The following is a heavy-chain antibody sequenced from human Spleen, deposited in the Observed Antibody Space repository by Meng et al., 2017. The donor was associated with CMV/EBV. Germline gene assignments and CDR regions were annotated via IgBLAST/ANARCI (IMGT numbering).Heavy chain of an antibody. Sequence: EPGQGLVKPPETLSLTCIVSGASIKNYNWNWVRQPAGQGLEWIGLIQVIGHTVYNPSLKSRVTVSLDASKSQFSLTLNSVTAADTATYYCAGSRPGGGACDYWGQGILVTVSS. CDR3: AGSRPGGGACDY. V-gene: IGHV4-4*07. J-gene: IGHJ4*02. CDR2: IQVIGHT. CDR1: GASIKNYN. D-gene: IGHD3-16*01.